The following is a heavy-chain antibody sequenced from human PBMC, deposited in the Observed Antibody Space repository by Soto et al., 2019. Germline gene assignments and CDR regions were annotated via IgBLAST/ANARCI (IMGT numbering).Heavy chain of an antibody. Sequence: QVQLVQSGAEVKKPGASVKVSCKASGYTFTSYDMNWVRQATGQGREGMGWMNPHSGNTGYAQKFQGRVTTTRTTSISTAYMELSSLRSEDTAVYYCERHRGVHDGLDVWGQGRTVTVSS. J-gene: IGHJ6*02. V-gene: IGHV1-8*01. CDR2: MNPHSGNT. CDR1: GYTFTSYD. D-gene: IGHD2-8*01. CDR3: ERHRGVHDGLDV.